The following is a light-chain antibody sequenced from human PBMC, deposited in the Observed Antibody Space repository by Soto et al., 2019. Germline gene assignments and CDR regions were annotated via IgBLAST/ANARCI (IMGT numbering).Light chain of an antibody. CDR3: TSWTTSTTMI. CDR1: SSDIGAYNF. V-gene: IGLV2-14*03. J-gene: IGLJ2*01. Sequence: QSALTQPASVSGSPGQSITISCTGTSSDIGAYNFVSWYQQHPGKAPKLMLYDVNIRPSGVSNRFSGSKSGNTASLTISGLQAEDAADYYCTSWTTSTTMIFGGETKVTVL. CDR2: DVN.